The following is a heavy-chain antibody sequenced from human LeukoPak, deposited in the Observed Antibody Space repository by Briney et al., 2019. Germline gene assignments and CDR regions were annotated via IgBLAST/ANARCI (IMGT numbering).Heavy chain of an antibody. D-gene: IGHD3-10*01. CDR3: VKDGSGSYYTYYFDY. Sequence: GGSLRLSCSASGFTFSRYAMHWVRQAPGKGLEYVSAISSNGGSTYYADSVKGRFTISRDNSKNTLYLQMSSLRAEDTAVHYCVKDGSGSYYTYYFDYWGQGTLVTVSS. J-gene: IGHJ4*02. V-gene: IGHV3-64D*06. CDR2: ISSNGGST. CDR1: GFTFSRYA.